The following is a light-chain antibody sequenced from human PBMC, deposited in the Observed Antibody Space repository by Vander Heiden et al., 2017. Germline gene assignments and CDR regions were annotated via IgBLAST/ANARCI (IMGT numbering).Light chain of an antibody. Sequence: QSMLTQTPSVSRAPRQRATISCTGNSTNIGAGYEVHWYQQLPGTAPKLVIYGNNNRPSGVPDRFSGSKSGTSASLAITGLQAEDEADYYCQSYDSRLGGYVFGTGTKVTVL. V-gene: IGLV1-40*01. CDR3: QSYDSRLGGYV. CDR1: STNIGAGYE. CDR2: GNN. J-gene: IGLJ1*01.